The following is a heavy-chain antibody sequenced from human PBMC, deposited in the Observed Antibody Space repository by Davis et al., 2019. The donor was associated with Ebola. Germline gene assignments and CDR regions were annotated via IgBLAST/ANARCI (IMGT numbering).Heavy chain of an antibody. CDR1: GGSISRYY. V-gene: IGHV4-59*01. Sequence: MPSETLSLTCTVSGGSISRYYWSWIRQPPGKGLEWIGYIYYSGSTNYNPSLKSRVTISLGTSKNQFSLNLSSVTAADTAVYYCASWDYACVNYWGQGTLVTVSS. CDR3: ASWDYACVNY. J-gene: IGHJ4*02. CDR2: IYYSGST. D-gene: IGHD3-16*01.